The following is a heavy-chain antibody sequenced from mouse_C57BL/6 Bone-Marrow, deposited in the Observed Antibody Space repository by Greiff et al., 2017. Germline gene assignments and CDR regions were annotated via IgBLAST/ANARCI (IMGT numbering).Heavy chain of an antibody. V-gene: IGHV1-64*01. D-gene: IGHD2-5*01. Sequence: QVQLQQPGAELVKPGASVKLSCKASGYTFTSYWMHWVKQRPGQGLEWIGMIHPNSGSTNYNEKFKSKATLTVDKSSSTAYMQLSSLTSEDSAVYYCARRDYSNYVYFDVWGTGTTVTVSS. CDR1: GYTFTSYW. CDR2: IHPNSGST. CDR3: ARRDYSNYVYFDV. J-gene: IGHJ1*03.